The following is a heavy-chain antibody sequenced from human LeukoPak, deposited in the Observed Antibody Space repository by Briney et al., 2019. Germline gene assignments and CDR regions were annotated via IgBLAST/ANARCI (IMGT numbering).Heavy chain of an antibody. Sequence: GSVKVSCKASGYTFTSYGISWVRQAPGQGLEWMGWISSYKGNTNYAQNLQGRVTMTTDTSTSTAYMELRSLRSDDTAVYYCARVAVYDYVWGSYRREHDYWGQGTLVTVSS. V-gene: IGHV1-18*01. J-gene: IGHJ4*02. CDR3: ARVAVYDYVWGSYRREHDY. CDR1: GYTFTSYG. CDR2: ISSYKGNT. D-gene: IGHD3-16*02.